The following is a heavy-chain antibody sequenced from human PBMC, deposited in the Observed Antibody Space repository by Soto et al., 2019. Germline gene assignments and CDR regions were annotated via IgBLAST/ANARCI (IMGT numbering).Heavy chain of an antibody. V-gene: IGHV3-30*18. D-gene: IGHD3-9*01. CDR2: ISDDGSYK. CDR1: GIAFRNYG. CDR3: AKDRGQVRRYFGDVTDV. J-gene: IGHJ6*02. Sequence: QVQLVESGGGVVQPGRSLRLSCAASGIAFRNYGMHWVRQAPGRGLEWVAVISDDGSYKNTADSVKGRFTISRDNSKNTLYLQMNSLRAEDTGVHYCAKDRGQVRRYFGDVTDVWGQGTTVTVSS.